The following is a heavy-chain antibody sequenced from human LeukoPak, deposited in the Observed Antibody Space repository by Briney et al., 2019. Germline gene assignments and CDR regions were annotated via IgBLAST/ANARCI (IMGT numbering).Heavy chain of an antibody. CDR2: ISGSGGST. Sequence: GGSLRLSCAASGFTFSSYAMSWVRQAPGKGLEWVSAISGSGGSTYYADSVKGRFTISRDNSKNTLYLQMNSLRAEDTAVYYCARSSKGVVPAAISGYFDYWGQGTLATVSS. D-gene: IGHD2-2*02. CDR3: ARSSKGVVPAAISGYFDY. J-gene: IGHJ4*02. V-gene: IGHV3-23*01. CDR1: GFTFSSYA.